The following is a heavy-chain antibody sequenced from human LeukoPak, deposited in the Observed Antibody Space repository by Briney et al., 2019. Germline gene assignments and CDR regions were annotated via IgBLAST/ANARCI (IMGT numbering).Heavy chain of an antibody. Sequence: GGSLRLSCAASGFTFSTYEMIWVRQAPGKGLEWVAHIDNSANTIHYADSVKGRFTISRDNAKNSLYLQMNSLRAEDTAVYYCARDWSYFDYWGRGTPVTVSS. CDR3: ARDWSYFDY. CDR1: GFTFSTYE. CDR2: IDNSANTI. V-gene: IGHV3-48*03. J-gene: IGHJ4*02.